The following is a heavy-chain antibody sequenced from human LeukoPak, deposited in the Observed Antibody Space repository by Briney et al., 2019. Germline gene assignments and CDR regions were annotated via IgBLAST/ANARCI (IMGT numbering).Heavy chain of an antibody. CDR1: GGSISSYY. J-gene: IGHJ4*02. V-gene: IGHV4-4*07. Sequence: SETLSLTCTVSGGSISSYYWSWIRQPAGKGLGWIGRIYTSGSTNYNPSLKSRVTMSVDTSKNQFSLKLSSVTAADTAVYYCARDANYYGSGSYYYYFDYWGQGTLVTVSS. CDR2: IYTSGST. CDR3: ARDANYYGSGSYYYYFDY. D-gene: IGHD3-10*01.